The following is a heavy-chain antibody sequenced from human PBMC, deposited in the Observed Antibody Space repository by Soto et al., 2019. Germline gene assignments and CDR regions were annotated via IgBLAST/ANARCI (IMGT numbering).Heavy chain of an antibody. Sequence: QVQLVQSGAEVKKPGSSVKVSCMASGGTFSRYALSWIRQAPGQGLEWMGGIIPTFERPNYAQRFQGRLTIIADESTSTAYMELSRLRSDDMAVYYCARGSGWYQYAFDLWGQGTMVTVSS. CDR1: GGTFSRYA. J-gene: IGHJ3*01. CDR2: IIPTFERP. CDR3: ARGSGWYQYAFDL. V-gene: IGHV1-69*12. D-gene: IGHD6-13*01.